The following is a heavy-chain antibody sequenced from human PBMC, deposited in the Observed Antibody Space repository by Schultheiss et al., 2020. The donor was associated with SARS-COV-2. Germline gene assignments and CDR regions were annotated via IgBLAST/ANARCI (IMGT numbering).Heavy chain of an antibody. D-gene: IGHD2-15*01. CDR2: SLNDMT. Sequence: GGSLRLSCAASGFTFSNYGMHWVRQAPGKGLEYVIASLNDMTFYADSVRGRFTISRDNSRNTLYLQLSSLRPEDTALYYRAKDRAGGWTFDIWGQGTMVTVSS. CDR1: GFTFSNYG. V-gene: IGHV3-64D*08. J-gene: IGHJ3*02. CDR3: AKDRAGGWTFDI.